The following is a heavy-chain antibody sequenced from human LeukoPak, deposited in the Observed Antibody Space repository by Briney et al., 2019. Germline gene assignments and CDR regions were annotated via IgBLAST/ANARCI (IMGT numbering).Heavy chain of an antibody. J-gene: IGHJ4*02. CDR2: IYRDGST. Sequence: PGGSLRLSCAASGVDVSRDYMTSVRQPPGKGLEWGSVIYRDGSTYYAESVKGRFTISRDNSKNTVSLQMNRLRVEDTAVYSCMATAVGWGQGTLVTVSS. D-gene: IGHD5-12*01. CDR3: MATAVG. CDR1: GVDVSRDY. V-gene: IGHV3-53*05.